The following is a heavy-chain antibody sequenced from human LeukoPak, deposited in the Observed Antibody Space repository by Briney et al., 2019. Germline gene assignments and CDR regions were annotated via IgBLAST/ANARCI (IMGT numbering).Heavy chain of an antibody. CDR1: GFTFSDYY. D-gene: IGHD6-19*01. CDR3: ARVRSSGSDY. V-gene: IGHV3-11*06. J-gene: IGHJ4*02. Sequence: GGSLRLPCAASGFTFSDYYMSWIRQAPGKGLEWVSYISSSSSYTNYADSVKGRFTISRDNAKNSLYLQMNSLRAEDTAVYYCARVRSSGSDYWGQGTLVTVSS. CDR2: ISSSSSYT.